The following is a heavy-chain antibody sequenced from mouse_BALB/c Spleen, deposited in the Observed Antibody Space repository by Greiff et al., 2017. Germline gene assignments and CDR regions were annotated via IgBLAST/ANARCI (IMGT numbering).Heavy chain of an antibody. J-gene: IGHJ4*01. CDR2: IDPENGNT. CDR1: GFNFTDYY. CDR3: AKSSRYAMDY. D-gene: IGHD1-1*01. V-gene: IGHV14-1*02. Sequence: VQLQQSGAELVKPGASVKLSCTASGFNFTDYYMHWVKQRPEQGLEWIGWIDPENGNTIYDPKFQGKASITADTSSNTAYLQLSSLTTEDTAVYYCAKSSRYAMDYWGQGTSVTVSS.